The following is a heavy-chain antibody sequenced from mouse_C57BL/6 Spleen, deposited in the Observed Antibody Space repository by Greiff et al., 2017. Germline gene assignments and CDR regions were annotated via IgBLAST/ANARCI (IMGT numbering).Heavy chain of an antibody. CDR3: ARGSNYVDY. V-gene: IGHV1-69*01. CDR1: GYTFTSYW. Sequence: QVQLQQPGAELVMPGASVKLSCKASGYTFTSYWMHWVKQRPGQGLEWIGEIDPSDSYTNYNQKFKGKSTLTVAKSSSTAYMQLSSLTSEVSAVYYCARGSNYVDYWGQGTTLTVSS. D-gene: IGHD5-1*01. CDR2: IDPSDSYT. J-gene: IGHJ2*01.